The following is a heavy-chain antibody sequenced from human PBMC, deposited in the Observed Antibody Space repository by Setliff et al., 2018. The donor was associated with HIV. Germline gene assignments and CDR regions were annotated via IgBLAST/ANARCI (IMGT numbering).Heavy chain of an antibody. CDR2: ILDKANNYAT. D-gene: IGHD1-7*01. CDR3: ARVRLELRQYWFDS. V-gene: IGHV3-73*01. CDR1: GFTFSGSA. Sequence: GRSLRLSCAASGFTFSGSAMHWVRQASGKGMEWVVRILDKANNYATAYAASLEGRFTITRDDSKNTAYLQMSSLKTEDTAVYYCARVRLELRQYWFDSWGQGSPVTVSS. J-gene: IGHJ5*01.